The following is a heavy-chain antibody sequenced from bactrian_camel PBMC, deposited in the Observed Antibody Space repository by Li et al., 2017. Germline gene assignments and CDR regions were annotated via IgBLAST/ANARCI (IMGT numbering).Heavy chain of an antibody. Sequence: QVQLVESGGGLVQPGGSLRLSCGASGSIYGGACVGWLRQAPGKEREGVAAIDSDGAASYADSVKGRFTISRDNVANILYLQMDDLKPEDSAAYRCAASWDVTANAALGRMTSPEFGYWGEGTQVTVS. CDR1: GSIYGGAC. D-gene: IGHD2*01. V-gene: IGHV3S26*01. J-gene: IGHJ4*01. CDR3: AASWDVTANAALGRMTSPEFGY. CDR2: IDSDGAA.